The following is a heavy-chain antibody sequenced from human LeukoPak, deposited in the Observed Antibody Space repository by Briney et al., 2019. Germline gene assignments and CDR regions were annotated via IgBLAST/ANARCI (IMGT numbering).Heavy chain of an antibody. D-gene: IGHD1-1*01. CDR1: GGSTTNYY. CDR3: ARTEPSGTTSH. V-gene: IGHV4-59*01. CDR2: IYYSGST. Sequence: PSETLSLTCTVSGGSTTNYYWSWIRQPPGKGLEWIGYIYYSGSTNYNPSLKSRVTLSVDTSRNQFSLSLRSMTAADTVVYYCARTEPSGTTSHWGQGTLVTVSS. J-gene: IGHJ4*02.